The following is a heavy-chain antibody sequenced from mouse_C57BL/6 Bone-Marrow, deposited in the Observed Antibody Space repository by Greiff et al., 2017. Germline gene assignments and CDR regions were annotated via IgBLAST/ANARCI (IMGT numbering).Heavy chain of an antibody. Sequence: EVKLEESGPALVKPSPSVSLSCTATGYSFTTGNHWWNWIRQVSGSKLEWIEYISSSGSTDSNPSLKSRISIIRDTSKNQLLLQLNSVATDDVATYYCARDGLYLDYWGQGTTLTVSS. CDR2: ISSSGST. J-gene: IGHJ2*01. CDR3: ARDGLYLDY. V-gene: IGHV3-4*01. CDR1: GYSFTTGNHW. D-gene: IGHD2-3*01.